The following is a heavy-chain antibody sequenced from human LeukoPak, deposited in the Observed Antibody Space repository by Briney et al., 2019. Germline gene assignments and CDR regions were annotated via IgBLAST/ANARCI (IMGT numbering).Heavy chain of an antibody. V-gene: IGHV4-4*07. CDR1: GGPMLRCY. Sequence: SETLSLPCTVSGGPMLRCYWSWIRQPAGKGLEWIGRIYTSGSTNYNPSLKSRVTMSVDTSKNQFSLKLSSVTAADTAVYYCAREATPPKMYTAYRRYFCPWGPVILVTVSS. CDR2: IYTSGST. J-gene: IGHJ5*02. D-gene: IGHD1-1*01. CDR3: AREATPPKMYTAYRRYFCP.